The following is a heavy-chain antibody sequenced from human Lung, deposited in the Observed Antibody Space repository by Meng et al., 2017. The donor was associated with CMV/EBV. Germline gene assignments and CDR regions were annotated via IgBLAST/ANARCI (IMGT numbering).Heavy chain of an antibody. Sequence: VEXXKISCKVSGYMFNIYCIGWVRQKPGKGLEWMGIIYPGDSDVRYSPSFQGQVTISADESTKTAYLLWSGLGASDAAMYYCARQDWTSGHRASYFDYWGQGKXV. J-gene: IGHJ4*02. D-gene: IGHD3/OR15-3a*01. CDR2: IYPGDSDV. CDR1: GYMFNIYC. CDR3: ARQDWTSGHRASYFDY. V-gene: IGHV5-51*01.